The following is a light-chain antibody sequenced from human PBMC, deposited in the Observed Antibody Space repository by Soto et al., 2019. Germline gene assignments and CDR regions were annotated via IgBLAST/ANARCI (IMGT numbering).Light chain of an antibody. CDR3: ISYASSSDVV. Sequence: QSALTQPASVSGSPGQSITISCTGTNSDIGAYNFVSWYQQHPGKAPKLLVFEVSHRPSGVSDRFSGSKSGNTASLTISGLRAEDEADYFCISYASSSDVVFGGGTKLTVL. V-gene: IGLV2-14*01. CDR1: NSDIGAYNF. J-gene: IGLJ2*01. CDR2: EVS.